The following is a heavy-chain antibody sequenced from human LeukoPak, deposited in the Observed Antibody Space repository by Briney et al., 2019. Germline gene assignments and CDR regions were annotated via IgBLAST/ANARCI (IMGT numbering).Heavy chain of an antibody. J-gene: IGHJ1*01. CDR2: INPNSGGT. CDR1: GYTFTGYY. D-gene: IGHD3-22*01. Sequence: GASVKVSRKASGYTFTGYYMHWVRQAPGQGLEWMGWINPNSGGTNYAQKFQGRVTMTRDTSISTAYMELSRLRSDGTAVYYCAREHDSSGYYDRFQHWGQGTLVTVSS. V-gene: IGHV1-2*02. CDR3: AREHDSSGYYDRFQH.